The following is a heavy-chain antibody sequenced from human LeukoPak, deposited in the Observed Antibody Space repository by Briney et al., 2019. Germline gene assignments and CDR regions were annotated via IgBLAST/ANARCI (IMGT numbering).Heavy chain of an antibody. V-gene: IGHV4-34*01. D-gene: IGHD3-16*02. CDR3: ARDRGLYYDYIWGSYRYTRTFDP. J-gene: IGHJ5*02. CDR1: GGSFSGYY. CDR2: INHSGST. Sequence: PSETLSLTCAVYGGSFSGYYWSWIRQPPGKGLEWIGEINHSGSTNYNPSLKSRVTISVDTSKNQFSLKLSSVTAAYTAVYYCARDRGLYYDYIWGSYRYTRTFDPWGQGTLVTVSS.